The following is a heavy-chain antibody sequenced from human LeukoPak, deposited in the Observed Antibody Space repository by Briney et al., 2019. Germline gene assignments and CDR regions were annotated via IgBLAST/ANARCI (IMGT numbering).Heavy chain of an antibody. D-gene: IGHD1-7*01. Sequence: VASVRVSCKASGYTFTGYYMHWVRQAPGQGLEWMGWINPNSGGTNYAQKFQGRVTITRDTSISTAYMELSRLRSDDTAVYYCARPTRYNWNYAAYWGQGTLVTVSS. J-gene: IGHJ4*02. CDR2: INPNSGGT. CDR3: ARPTRYNWNYAAY. CDR1: GYTFTGYY. V-gene: IGHV1-2*02.